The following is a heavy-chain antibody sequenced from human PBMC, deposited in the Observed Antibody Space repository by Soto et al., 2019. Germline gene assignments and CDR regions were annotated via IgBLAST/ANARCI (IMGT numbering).Heavy chain of an antibody. Sequence: GGSLRLSCAASGFTFSSYWMSWVRQAPGKGLEWVANIKQDGSEKYYVDSVKGRFTISRDNAKNSLYLQMNSLRAEDTAVYYCARDRGVLRYFDWLLYPPSYYGMDVWGQGTTVTVSS. V-gene: IGHV3-7*01. D-gene: IGHD3-9*01. J-gene: IGHJ6*02. CDR2: IKQDGSEK. CDR1: GFTFSSYW. CDR3: ARDRGVLRYFDWLLYPPSYYGMDV.